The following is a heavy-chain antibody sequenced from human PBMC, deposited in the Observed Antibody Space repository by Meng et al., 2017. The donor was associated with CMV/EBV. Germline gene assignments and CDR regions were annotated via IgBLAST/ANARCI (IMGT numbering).Heavy chain of an antibody. CDR3: ARVGPGGRGALDY. CDR1: GGCISSYY. J-gene: IGHJ4*02. D-gene: IGHD3-10*01. V-gene: IGHV4-4*07. Sequence: PVSGGCISSYYWSWIRQPAGKGLEWIGRIYTSGSTNYNPSLKSRVTMSVDTSKNQFSLKLSSVTAADTAVYYCARVGPGGRGALDYWGQGTPVTVSS. CDR2: IYTSGST.